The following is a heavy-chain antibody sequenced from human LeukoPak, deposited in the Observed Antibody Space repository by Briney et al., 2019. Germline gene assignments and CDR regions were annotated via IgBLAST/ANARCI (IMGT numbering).Heavy chain of an antibody. V-gene: IGHV1-69*05. Sequence: ASVKVSCKASGGTFSSYAISWVRQAPGQGLEWMGGIIPIFGTANYAQKFQGRVTITTDESTSTAYMELSSLRSEDTAVYYCARDSEAQTDAFDIWGQGTMVTVSS. CDR3: ARDSEAQTDAFDI. CDR2: IIPIFGTA. J-gene: IGHJ3*02. CDR1: GGTFSSYA.